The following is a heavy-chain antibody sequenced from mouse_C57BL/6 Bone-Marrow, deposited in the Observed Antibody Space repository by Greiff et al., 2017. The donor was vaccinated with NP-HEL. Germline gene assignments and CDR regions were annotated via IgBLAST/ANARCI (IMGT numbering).Heavy chain of an antibody. Sequence: VQLQQSGAELARPGASVKLSCKASGYTFTSYGISWVKQRTGQGLGWIGEIYPRSGNTYYNEKFKGKATLTADKSSSTAYMELRSLTSEDSAVYFCAREPYDGYSLFDYWGQGTTLTVSS. CDR3: AREPYDGYSLFDY. D-gene: IGHD2-3*01. V-gene: IGHV1-81*01. CDR2: IYPRSGNT. J-gene: IGHJ2*01. CDR1: GYTFTSYG.